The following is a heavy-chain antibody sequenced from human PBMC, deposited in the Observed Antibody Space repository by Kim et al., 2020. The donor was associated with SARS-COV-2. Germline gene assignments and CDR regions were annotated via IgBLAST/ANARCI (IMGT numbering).Heavy chain of an antibody. CDR3: VRIERNSWYH. D-gene: IGHD6-13*01. J-gene: IGHJ4*02. V-gene: IGHV4-34*01. CDR2: INHSGSP. Sequence: SETLSLSYTVYDVSFSGYYWSWIRQPPGKGLEWIGQINHSGSPTYNPSLKSRVTISADTSKNQFSLKLSSVTAADTAVYYCVRIERNSWYHWGQGTLVTVSS. CDR1: DVSFSGYY.